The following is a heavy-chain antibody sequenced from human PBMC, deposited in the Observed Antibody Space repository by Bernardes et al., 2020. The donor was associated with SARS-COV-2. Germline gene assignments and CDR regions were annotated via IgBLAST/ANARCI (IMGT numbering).Heavy chain of an antibody. D-gene: IGHD5-18*01. Sequence: GGSLRLSCAASGFTFSSYAMIWVRQAPGKGLEWVSGISGSGGSTYYADSVQGRFTISRDKSKNTLYLQMNSLRAEDTAVYYCAKDHEYNYGYWGQGTLVTVSS. V-gene: IGHV3-23*01. CDR3: AKDHEYNYGY. J-gene: IGHJ4*02. CDR2: ISGSGGST. CDR1: GFTFSSYA.